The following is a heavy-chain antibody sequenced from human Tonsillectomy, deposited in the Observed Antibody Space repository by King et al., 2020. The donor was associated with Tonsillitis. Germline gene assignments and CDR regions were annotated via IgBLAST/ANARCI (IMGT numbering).Heavy chain of an antibody. CDR3: VRCESAFDFLVVTNHYYGMDV. J-gene: IGHJ6*02. D-gene: IGHD3-9*01. CDR2: ISNSGDPM. V-gene: IGHV3-11*01. Sequence: VQLVESGGGLVKPGGSLRLSCEASGFTFSDYYMTWVRQAPGKGLEWVSYISNSGDPMYYLDSVKGRFTISRNNATNSLYLQMNSLRADDTSVYYCVRCESAFDFLVVTNHYYGMDVWGQGTTVTVSS. CDR1: GFTFSDYY.